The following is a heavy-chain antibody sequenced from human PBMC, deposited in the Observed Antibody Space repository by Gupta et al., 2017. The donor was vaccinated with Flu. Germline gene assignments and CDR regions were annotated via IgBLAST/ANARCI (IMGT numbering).Heavy chain of an antibody. CDR2: MTPDNGIT. V-gene: IGHV1-8*01. CDR1: GYTFTRFD. J-gene: IGHJ4*02. Sequence: QVPLEQSGAEVKKPGASVKLSCKASGYTFTRFDINWVRQATGQGLEWLGWMTPDNGITKYAQKFQGRVTMTRNASIGTAYMELSSLRSEDTAVYYCARGVGAVGDFWGQGTLVTVSS. CDR3: ARGVGAVGDF. D-gene: IGHD6-19*01.